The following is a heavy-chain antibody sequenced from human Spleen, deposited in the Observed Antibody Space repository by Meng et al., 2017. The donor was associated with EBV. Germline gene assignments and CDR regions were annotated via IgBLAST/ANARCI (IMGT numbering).Heavy chain of an antibody. CDR1: GGTFANYD. J-gene: IGHJ4*02. D-gene: IGHD3-16*01. V-gene: IGHV1-69*06. CDR2: IIPLFGTT. Sequence: QVQLVQSGADVKKPGSTVKVSCRASGGTFANYDVSWVRQAPGQGLEWMGGIIPLFGTTDYARKFKGRLTITADKSTLTAFMELSSLTSQDTAVYYCASSLGGSVAPVWGQGVLVTVSS. CDR3: ASSLGGSVAPV.